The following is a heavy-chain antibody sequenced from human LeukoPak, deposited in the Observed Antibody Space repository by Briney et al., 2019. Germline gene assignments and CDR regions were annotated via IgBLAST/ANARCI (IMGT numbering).Heavy chain of an antibody. CDR1: GFTVSSNY. J-gene: IGHJ4*02. CDR2: ISGSGGST. V-gene: IGHV3-23*01. D-gene: IGHD2-15*01. CDR3: AKDWDVAASPFDY. Sequence: GGSLRLSCAASGFTVSSNYMTWVRQAPGKGLEWVSAISGSGGSTYYADSVKGRFTISRDNSKNTLYLQMNSLRAEDTAVYYCAKDWDVAASPFDYWGQGTLVTVSS.